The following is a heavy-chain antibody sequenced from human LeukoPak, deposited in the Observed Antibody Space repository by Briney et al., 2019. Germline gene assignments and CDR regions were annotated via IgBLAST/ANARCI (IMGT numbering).Heavy chain of an antibody. CDR3: TRVPYCSTSCYAFDY. D-gene: IGHD2-2*01. J-gene: IGHJ4*02. V-gene: IGHV3-43*01. CDR1: GFTFDDYT. Sequence: PGGSLRLSCAASGFTFDDYTMHWVRQAPGKGLEWVSLISWDGGSTYYADSVKGRFTISRDNAKNTLYLQMNSLRAEDTAVYYCTRVPYCSTSCYAFDYWGQGTLVTVSS. CDR2: ISWDGGST.